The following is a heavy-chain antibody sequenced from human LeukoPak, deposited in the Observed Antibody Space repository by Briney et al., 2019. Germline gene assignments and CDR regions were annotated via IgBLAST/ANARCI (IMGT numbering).Heavy chain of an antibody. J-gene: IGHJ4*02. CDR1: GGSFSGYY. Sequence: SETLSLTCAVYGGSFSGYYWSWIRQPPGKGLEWIGEINHSGSTNYNPSLKSRVTISVDTSKNQFSLKLSSVTAADTAVYYCAREAHPRTGSYWGRRTYYFDYWGQGTLVTVSS. CDR3: AREAHPRTGSYWGRRTYYFDY. CDR2: INHSGST. D-gene: IGHD1-26*01. V-gene: IGHV4-34*01.